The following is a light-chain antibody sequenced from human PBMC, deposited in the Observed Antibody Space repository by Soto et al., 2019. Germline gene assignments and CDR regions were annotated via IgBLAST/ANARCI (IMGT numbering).Light chain of an antibody. V-gene: IGLV2-11*01. CDR1: SSDVGGYDF. J-gene: IGLJ2*01. Sequence: QSFRTQPRSVSGSPGQSVTISCTGTSSDVGGYDFVSWYQQRPGKAPKLMISDVSKRPSGVPDRFSGSKSGNTASLTISGLQAEDEAGYYCCSYAGDLALFGGGTKATVL. CDR3: CSYAGDLAL. CDR2: DVS.